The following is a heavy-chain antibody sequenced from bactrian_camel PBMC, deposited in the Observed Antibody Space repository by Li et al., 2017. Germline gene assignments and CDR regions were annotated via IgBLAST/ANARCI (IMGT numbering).Heavy chain of an antibody. J-gene: IGHJ4*01. V-gene: IGHV3-2*01. CDR3: AAVTDGSCGAALDAPTSFKY. CDR1: GFTFSSYY. D-gene: IGHD3*01. Sequence: VESGGGLVQPGGSLRLSCAASGFTFSSYYMSWVRQAPGKGLEWVSSIYSDGSNTYYADSVKGRFTISRDRTKNSIYLQMNSLKMEDSAMYYCAAVTDGSCGAALDAPTSFKYWGQGTQVTVS. CDR2: IYSDGSNT.